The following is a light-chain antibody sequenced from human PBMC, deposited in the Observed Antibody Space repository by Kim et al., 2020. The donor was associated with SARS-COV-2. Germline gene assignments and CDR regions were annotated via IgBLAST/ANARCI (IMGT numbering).Light chain of an antibody. CDR1: QSISSY. J-gene: IGKJ2*01. V-gene: IGKV1-39*01. CDR3: QQSYSTPQYT. CDR2: AAS. Sequence: EIQMTQSPSSLSASVGDRVTITCRASQSISSYLNWYQQKPGKAPKLLIYAASSLQSGVPSRFSGSGSGTDFTLTISSLQPEDFATYYCQQSYSTPQYTFGQGTKLEI.